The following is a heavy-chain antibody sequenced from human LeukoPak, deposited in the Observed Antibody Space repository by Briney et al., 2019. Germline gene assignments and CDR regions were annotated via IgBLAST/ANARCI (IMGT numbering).Heavy chain of an antibody. D-gene: IGHD5-18*01. V-gene: IGHV3-11*04. CDR1: GFTFSDSY. J-gene: IGHJ4*02. CDR2: ISGSGHDI. CDR3: ARDVDTLFDY. Sequence: GGSLRLSCAASGFTFSDSYMTWVRQAPGQGVEWVAYISGSGHDINYSDSVKGRFTISRDNAKNSLYLQMNSLRAEDTAVYYCARDVDTLFDYWGQGTLVTVSS.